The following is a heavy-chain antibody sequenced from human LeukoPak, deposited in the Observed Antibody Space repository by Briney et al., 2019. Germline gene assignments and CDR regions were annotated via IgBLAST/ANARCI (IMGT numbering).Heavy chain of an antibody. CDR1: GGSISSSSYY. CDR3: ARGGSGSSDY. D-gene: IGHD1-26*01. J-gene: IGHJ4*02. Sequence: SETLSLTCTVSGGSISSSSYYWGWIRQPGWIRQPPGKGLEWIGSIYYSGSTYYNPSLKSRVTISVDTSKNQFSLKLSSVTAADTAVYYCARGGSGSSDYWGQGTLVTVSS. CDR2: IYYSGST. V-gene: IGHV4-39*01.